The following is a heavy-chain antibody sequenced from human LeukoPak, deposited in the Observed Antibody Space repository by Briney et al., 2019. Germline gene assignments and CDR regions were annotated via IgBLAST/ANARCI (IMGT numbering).Heavy chain of an antibody. CDR1: GGSLNSYY. CDR2: SYYSGST. V-gene: IGHV4-59*08. CDR3: VSNGESGRHHSYFDY. Sequence: SSETLSLTCTVSGGSLNSYYWGWIRQATEKGLEWIGYSYYSGSTNYNSSLKSPVTISVDTSKNQFSLTVTSVTAGDTAIYYCVSNGESGRHHSYFDYWGQGALVTVSS. J-gene: IGHJ4*02. D-gene: IGHD3-10*01.